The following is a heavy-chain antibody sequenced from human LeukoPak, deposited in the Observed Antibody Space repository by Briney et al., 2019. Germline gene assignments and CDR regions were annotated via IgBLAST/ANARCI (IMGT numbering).Heavy chain of an antibody. V-gene: IGHV5-51*01. J-gene: IGHJ4*02. CDR1: GYSFTTYW. CDR3: ARLSGRLVPTRYLDF. Sequence: GESLKISCKGSGYSFTTYWIGWVRQMPGKGLEWMGIIDPNDSDARYSPSFQGQVTFSVDKSISTAYLQWSSLRASDTAMYYCARLSGRLVPTRYLDFWGQGTRVTVSS. D-gene: IGHD5-12*01. CDR2: IDPNDSDA.